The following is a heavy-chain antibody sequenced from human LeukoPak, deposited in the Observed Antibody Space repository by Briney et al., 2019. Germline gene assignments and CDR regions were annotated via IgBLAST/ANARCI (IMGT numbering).Heavy chain of an antibody. CDR3: AKDLRGGSGTYYSVFDY. J-gene: IGHJ4*02. V-gene: IGHV3-7*03. CDR2: IKQDGSEK. Sequence: PGGSLRLSCAASGFTFSSYWMSWVRQAPGKGLEWVANIKQDGSEKYYVDSVKGRFTISRDNAKNSLYLQMNSLRPGDTALYYCAKDLRGGSGTYYSVFDYWGQGTLITVSS. CDR1: GFTFSSYW. D-gene: IGHD3-10*01.